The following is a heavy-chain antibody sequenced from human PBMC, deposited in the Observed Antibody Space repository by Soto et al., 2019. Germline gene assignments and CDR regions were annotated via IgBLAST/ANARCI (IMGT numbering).Heavy chain of an antibody. CDR2: IDQDGSER. D-gene: IGHD3-16*01. CDR1: GFTFSTYW. Sequence: EVQLVESGGGLVQPGESLRLSCAASGFTFSTYWMTWVRQPPGKGLEWVANIDQDGSERYYVDSERGRFTISRDNAKNSLYLQMNSLGVEDTAVYYCLCGGNFFVYWGQGTLVTVSP. V-gene: IGHV3-7*01. CDR3: LCGGNFFVY. J-gene: IGHJ4*02.